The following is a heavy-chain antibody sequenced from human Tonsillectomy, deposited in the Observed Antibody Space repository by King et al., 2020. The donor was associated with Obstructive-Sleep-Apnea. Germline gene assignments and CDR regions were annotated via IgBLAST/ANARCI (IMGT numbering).Heavy chain of an antibody. D-gene: IGHD4-23*01. CDR1: RVSFRTYW. J-gene: IGHJ5*02. V-gene: IGHV3-7*01. CDR3: ARDLDAGNTNWFDP. CDR2: IKEDGRQK. Sequence: VQLVESGGGLVQPGGSLRLSCAASRVSFRTYWMSLGRQAPGKGLEWVANIKEDGRQKYYVDSVRGRFTISRDNVKNSLYLQMNSLRVDDTAMYYCARDLDAGNTNWFDPWGQGTLVTVSS.